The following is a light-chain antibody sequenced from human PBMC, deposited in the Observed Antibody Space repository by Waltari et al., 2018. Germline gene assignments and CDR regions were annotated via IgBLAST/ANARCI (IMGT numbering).Light chain of an antibody. CDR3: MEALQSVT. V-gene: IGKV2-28*01. Sequence: DIVMTQSPLSLPVTPGEPASISCRSSQSLLHSNGYNYLDWYLQKPGQSPQILIYLGSNRASGVPDRFSGSGSGTDFTLKISRVEAEDAGVYYCMEALQSVTFGQGRRLEIK. CDR1: QSLLHSNGYNY. CDR2: LGS. J-gene: IGKJ5*01.